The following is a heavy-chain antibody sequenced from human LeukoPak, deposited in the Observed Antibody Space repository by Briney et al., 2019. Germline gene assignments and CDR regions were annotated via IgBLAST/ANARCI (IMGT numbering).Heavy chain of an antibody. V-gene: IGHV3-48*04. CDR2: ISSSSSTI. Sequence: PGGSLRLSCAASGFTFSSYSMNWVRQAPGKGLEWVSYISSSSSTIYYADSVKGRFTISRDNAKNSLYLQMNSLRAEDTAVYYCARNPGEDKLQAYYFDYWGQGTLVTVSS. CDR3: ARNPGEDKLQAYYFDY. CDR1: GFTFSSYS. J-gene: IGHJ4*02. D-gene: IGHD3-10*01.